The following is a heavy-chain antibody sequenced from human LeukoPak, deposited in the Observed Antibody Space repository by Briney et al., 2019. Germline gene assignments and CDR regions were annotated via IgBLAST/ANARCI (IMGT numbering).Heavy chain of an antibody. CDR1: GYTFTGYY. V-gene: IGHV1-2*02. Sequence: ASVKVSCKASGYTFTGYYTHWVRQAPGQGLEWMGWISPNSGDTDIAQKFQGRVTMTRDTSTSTVYMELSSLRSEDTAVYYCARDAGGNPGGAFDIWGQGTMVTVSS. CDR2: ISPNSGDT. CDR3: ARDAGGNPGGAFDI. D-gene: IGHD4-23*01. J-gene: IGHJ3*02.